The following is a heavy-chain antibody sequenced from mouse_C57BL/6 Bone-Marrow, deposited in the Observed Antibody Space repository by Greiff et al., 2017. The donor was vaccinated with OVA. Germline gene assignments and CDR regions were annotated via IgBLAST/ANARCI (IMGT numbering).Heavy chain of an antibody. Sequence: QVQLQQSGPELVKPGASVKISCKASGYAFSSSWMNWVKQRPGKGLEWIGRIYPGDGDTNYNGKFKGKATLTADKSSSTAYMQLSSLTSEDSAVYFCASLLGRFDYWGQGTTLTVSS. D-gene: IGHD2-1*01. CDR2: IYPGDGDT. J-gene: IGHJ2*01. V-gene: IGHV1-82*01. CDR1: GYAFSSSW. CDR3: ASLLGRFDY.